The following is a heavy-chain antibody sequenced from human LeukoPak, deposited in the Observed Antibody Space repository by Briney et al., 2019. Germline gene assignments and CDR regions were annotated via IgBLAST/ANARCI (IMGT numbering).Heavy chain of an antibody. J-gene: IGHJ4*02. V-gene: IGHV3-30*04. CDR3: ARDPSRFCSGTSCPPNFDY. D-gene: IGHD2-2*01. CDR2: ISFDGSNK. Sequence: GGSLRLSCAASGFIFSHYAMHWVRQAPGKGLEWVALISFDGSNKYYADSVKGRFTVSRDNSKDTLYVQVNSLRAEDTAVYYCARDPSRFCSGTSCPPNFDYWGQGTLVTVSS. CDR1: GFIFSHYA.